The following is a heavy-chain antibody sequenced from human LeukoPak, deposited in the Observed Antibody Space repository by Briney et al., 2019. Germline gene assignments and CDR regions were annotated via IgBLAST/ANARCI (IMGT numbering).Heavy chain of an antibody. CDR1: GFSFGDYA. V-gene: IGHV3-9*01. D-gene: IGHD2/OR15-2a*01. CDR3: ARGVHYYFPSRADAFDI. Sequence: PGGSLRLSCAASGFSFGDYAMHWVRQAPGKGLEWVSGITWNSDIKAYADAVKGRFTVSRDNAKNSLSLQMNSLRVEDTAVYYCARGVHYYFPSRADAFDIWGQGTMVTVSS. J-gene: IGHJ3*02. CDR2: ITWNSDIK.